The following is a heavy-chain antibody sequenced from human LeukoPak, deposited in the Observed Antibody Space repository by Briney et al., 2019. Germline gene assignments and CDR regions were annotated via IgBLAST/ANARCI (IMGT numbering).Heavy chain of an antibody. J-gene: IGHJ4*02. D-gene: IGHD1-26*01. CDR2: IYYSGST. CDR1: GGSISSGDYY. CDR3: ARDWVGATGNFDY. V-gene: IGHV4-30-4*08. Sequence: TSQTLSLTCTVSGGSISSGDYYWSWIRQPPGKGLEWIGYIYYSGSTCYNPSLKSRVTISVDTSKNQFSLKLSSVTAADTAVYYCARDWVGATGNFDYWGQGTLVTVSS.